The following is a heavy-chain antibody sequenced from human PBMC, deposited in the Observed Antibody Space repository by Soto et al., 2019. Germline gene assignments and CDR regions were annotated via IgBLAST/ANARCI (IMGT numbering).Heavy chain of an antibody. CDR2: ISGSGGST. V-gene: IGHV3-23*01. J-gene: IGHJ4*02. D-gene: IGHD6-19*01. CDR3: AKDMGYSSGWFRGRGVYFDY. Sequence: EVQLLESGGGLVQPGGSLRLSCAASGFTFSSYAMSWVRQAPGKGLEWGSAISGSGGSTYSADSVKGRFNISRDNSKNTLYLQMNSLRAEDTAVYYCAKDMGYSSGWFRGRGVYFDYWGQGTLVTVSS. CDR1: GFTFSSYA.